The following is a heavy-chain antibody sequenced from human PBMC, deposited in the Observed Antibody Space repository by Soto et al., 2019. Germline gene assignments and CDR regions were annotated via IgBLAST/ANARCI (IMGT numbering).Heavy chain of an antibody. Sequence: QVQLVQSGAEVRKPGSSVKVSCKASGGTFSRHAISWVRQAPGQGLEWMGGTIPIFGTANHAQKFQGRVTIIADESTSTVYMELSSLRSEDTAMYYGARGWGYDSNDYYYAYWGQGTLVIVSS. CDR1: GGTFSRHA. V-gene: IGHV1-69*01. CDR2: TIPIFGTA. D-gene: IGHD3-22*01. J-gene: IGHJ4*02. CDR3: ARGWGYDSNDYYYAY.